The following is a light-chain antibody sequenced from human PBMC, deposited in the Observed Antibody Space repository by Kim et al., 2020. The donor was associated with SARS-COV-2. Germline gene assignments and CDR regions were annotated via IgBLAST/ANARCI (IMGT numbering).Light chain of an antibody. CDR1: QEISNY. J-gene: IGKJ4*01. CDR3: LQLDSYPFT. CDR2: AAS. V-gene: IGKV1-9*01. Sequence: CVGNRVNINGRASQEISNYLAWYQQKPGKAHKLLIYAASTIQKGVPTRFSGSGSGTEFTITISSRQPEDLAAFYCLQLDSYPFTFGGGTKVDIK.